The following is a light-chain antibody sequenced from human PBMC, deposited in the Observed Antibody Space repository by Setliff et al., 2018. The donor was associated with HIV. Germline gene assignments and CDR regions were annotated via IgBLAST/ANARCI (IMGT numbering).Light chain of an antibody. V-gene: IGLV2-14*01. CDR1: SSDVGGYNY. J-gene: IGLJ1*01. CDR2: EVS. CDR3: CSYTSSNTHV. Sequence: QSVLTQPASVSGSPGQSITISCTGTSSDVGGYNYVSWYQQHPGKAPKLMIYEVSNRPSGVSNRFSGSKSAYTASLTISGLQAEDEADYYCCSYTSSNTHVFGTGTKVT.